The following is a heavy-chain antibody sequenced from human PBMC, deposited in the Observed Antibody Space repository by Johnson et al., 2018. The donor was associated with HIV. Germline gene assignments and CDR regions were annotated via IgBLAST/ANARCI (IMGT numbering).Heavy chain of an antibody. V-gene: IGHV3-30*03. CDR1: GFTFSSYG. CDR2: ISYDGSNK. CDR3: TTGQLGGASDI. J-gene: IGHJ3*02. D-gene: IGHD6-13*01. Sequence: QVQLVESGGGVVQPGRSLRLSCAASGFTFSSYGMHWVRQAPGKGLAWVAVISYDGSNKYYADSVKGRFTISRDNSKNTLYLQMNSLRAEDTAVYYCTTGQLGGASDIWGQGTMVTVSS.